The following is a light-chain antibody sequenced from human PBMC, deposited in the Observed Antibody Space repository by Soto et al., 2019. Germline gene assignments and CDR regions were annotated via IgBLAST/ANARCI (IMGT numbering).Light chain of an antibody. CDR3: QKYNYDPFT. J-gene: IGKJ3*01. Sequence: DIQMTQSPSSLSASAGDRVTITCRASQGISNYVSWYQQKPCKVPKLLIYAASTLQSGVPSRVSGSGSGTDFTLTISSLQPEDGGTYYCQKYNYDPFTCGPGTKVNIK. V-gene: IGKV1-27*01. CDR2: AAS. CDR1: QGISNY.